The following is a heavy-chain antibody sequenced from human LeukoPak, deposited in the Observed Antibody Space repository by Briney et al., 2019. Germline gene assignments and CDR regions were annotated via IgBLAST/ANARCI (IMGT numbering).Heavy chain of an antibody. CDR2: IRYDGSNK. CDR1: GFTFSSYG. V-gene: IGHV3-30*02. J-gene: IGHJ4*02. CDR3: AKGNIVVVVAATGPDY. Sequence: GGSLRLSCAASGFTFSSYGMHWVRQAPGKGLEGVAFIRYDGSNKYYADSVKGRFTISRDNSKNTLYLQMNSLRAEDTAVSYCAKGNIVVVVAATGPDYWGQGTLVTVSS. D-gene: IGHD2-15*01.